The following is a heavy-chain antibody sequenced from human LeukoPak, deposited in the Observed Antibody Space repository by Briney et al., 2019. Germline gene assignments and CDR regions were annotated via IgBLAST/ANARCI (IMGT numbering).Heavy chain of an antibody. Sequence: ASVNVSCKVSGYTLTELSMHWVRQAPGKGLEWMGGFDPEDGETIYAQKFQGRVTMTEDTSTDTAYMELSSLRSEDTAVYYCATDTQYCSSTSCYIYWGQGTLVTVSS. V-gene: IGHV1-24*01. J-gene: IGHJ4*02. CDR3: ATDTQYCSSTSCYIY. CDR1: GYTLTELS. CDR2: FDPEDGET. D-gene: IGHD2-2*02.